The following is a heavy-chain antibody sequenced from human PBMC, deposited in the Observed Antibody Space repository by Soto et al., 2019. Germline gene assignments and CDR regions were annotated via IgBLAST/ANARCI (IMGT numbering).Heavy chain of an antibody. CDR3: ARIAYCSGGSCYALEIFDY. CDR1: GFTFSSYW. CDR2: INSDGSST. Sequence: EVQLVESGGGLVQPGGSLRLSCAASGFTFSSYWMHWVHQAPGKGLVWVSRINSDGSSTSYADSVKGRFTISRDNAKNTLYLQMNSLRAEDTAVYYCARIAYCSGGSCYALEIFDYWGQGTLVTVSS. J-gene: IGHJ4*02. D-gene: IGHD2-15*01. V-gene: IGHV3-74*01.